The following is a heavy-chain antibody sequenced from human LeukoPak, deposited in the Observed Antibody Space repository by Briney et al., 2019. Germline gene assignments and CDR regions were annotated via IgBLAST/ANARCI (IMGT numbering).Heavy chain of an antibody. D-gene: IGHD3-16*02. CDR1: GGSISSSSYY. V-gene: IGHV4-39*07. CDR3: ARGSFFDY. CDR2: IYYSGST. J-gene: IGHJ4*02. Sequence: SETLSLTCTVSGGSISSSSYYWGWIRQPPGKGLEWIGSIYYSGSTYYNPSLKSRVTISLDRSRNQFSLNLSSLTAADTAVYYCARGSFFDYWGQGTLVTVSS.